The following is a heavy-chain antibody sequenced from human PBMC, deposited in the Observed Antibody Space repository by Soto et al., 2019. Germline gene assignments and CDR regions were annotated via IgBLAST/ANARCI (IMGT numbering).Heavy chain of an antibody. Sequence: SETLSLTCTVSGGSISSNIYYCGWIRQPPGKGLEWIGNIHYSGSTYYDSFLQSRVTISIDTSKNQFSLKLSSVTAADTAVYYCARHGRHCSGGNCYSFAFDIWGQGTMVT. CDR1: GGSISSNIYY. V-gene: IGHV4-39*01. J-gene: IGHJ3*02. CDR2: IHYSGST. CDR3: ARHGRHCSGGNCYSFAFDI. D-gene: IGHD2-15*01.